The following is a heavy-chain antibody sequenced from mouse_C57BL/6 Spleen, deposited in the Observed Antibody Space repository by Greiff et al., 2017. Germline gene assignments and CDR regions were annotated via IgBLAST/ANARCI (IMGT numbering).Heavy chain of an antibody. Sequence: EVQLQQSGPVLVKPGASVKMSCKASGYTFTDYYMNWVKQSHGKSLEWIGVINPYNGGTSYNQKFKGKATLTFDKSSSAAYMELNSLNSEVSAVYSCARCRYDYVPFDYWGQGTTLAVSS. D-gene: IGHD2-4*01. CDR3: ARCRYDYVPFDY. CDR1: GYTFTDYY. CDR2: INPYNGGT. J-gene: IGHJ2*01. V-gene: IGHV1-19*01.